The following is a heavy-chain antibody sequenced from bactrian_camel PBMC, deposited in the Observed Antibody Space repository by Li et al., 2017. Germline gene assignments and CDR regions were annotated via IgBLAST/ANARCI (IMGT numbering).Heavy chain of an antibody. CDR1: TYTSTTFP. CDR3: KTNCIPLGNYWFLSDSGY. V-gene: IGHV3S53*01. J-gene: IGHJ6*01. D-gene: IGHD2*01. Sequence: HVQLVESGGGSVQTGGSLRLSCEASTYTSTTFPMAWFRMAPRSERVGVAAIDKDGTAKYADSVKGRFTISRDNSKNTVYLQMSNLKPEDTALYSCKTNCIPLGNYWFLSDSGYWGQGTQVTVS. CDR2: IDKDGTA.